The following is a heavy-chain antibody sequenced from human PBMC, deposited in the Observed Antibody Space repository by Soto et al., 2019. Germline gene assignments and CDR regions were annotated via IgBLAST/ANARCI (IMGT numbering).Heavy chain of an antibody. CDR1: GYTFASYA. Sequence: ASVKVSCKASGYTFASYAITWMRQAPGQGLEWMGWISAYNGNTNYAQKLQGRVTMTTDTSTSTAYMELRSLRSDDTAVYYCARDPPPPDYWGQGTLVTVSS. J-gene: IGHJ4*02. CDR3: ARDPPPPDY. V-gene: IGHV1-18*01. CDR2: ISAYNGNT.